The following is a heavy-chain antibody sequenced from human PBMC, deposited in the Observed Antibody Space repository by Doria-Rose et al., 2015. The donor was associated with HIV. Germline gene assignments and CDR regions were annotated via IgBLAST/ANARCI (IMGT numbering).Heavy chain of an antibody. CDR2: IFSDDEG. Sequence: SGPVLVKPTETLTLTCTASGVSLSSPGMGVSWIRQPPGKALEWLANIFSDDEGSYKTSPKSRLTISRGTSTSQVVLTMTDMDRVDTATYYCARIKSSRWYHKYYFDFWGQGTLVIVSA. CDR1: GVSLSSPGMG. V-gene: IGHV2-26*01. CDR3: ARIKSSRWYHKYYFDF. J-gene: IGHJ4*02. D-gene: IGHD6-13*01.